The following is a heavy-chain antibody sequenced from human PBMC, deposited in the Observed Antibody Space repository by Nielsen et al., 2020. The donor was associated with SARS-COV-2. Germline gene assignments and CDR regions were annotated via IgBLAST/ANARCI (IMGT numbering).Heavy chain of an antibody. D-gene: IGHD3-3*01. CDR3: ARDPEGLFWYFDL. CDR1: GFIFRTYG. V-gene: IGHV3-33*01. J-gene: IGHJ2*01. Sequence: GESLKISCVASGFIFRTYGMHWVRQAPGKGLEWVAVIWYDGTNEYYADSVKGRFTISRDNSKNTLYLQMNSPRAEDTAVYYCARDPEGLFWYFDLWGRGTLVTVSS. CDR2: IWYDGTNE.